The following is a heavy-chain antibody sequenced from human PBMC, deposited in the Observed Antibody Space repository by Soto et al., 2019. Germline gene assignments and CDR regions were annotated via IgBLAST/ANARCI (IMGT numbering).Heavy chain of an antibody. V-gene: IGHV3-23*01. Sequence: GGSLRLSCAASGFICSSYDVSWVRQAPGKGLEWVTTILVDGRTFYVDSVKGRFTISRDSSQNTVYLQMNSLTAGDTALYYCAKATATGGGAFDICGQGTMVTVSS. D-gene: IGHD2-8*02. CDR3: AKATATGGGAFDI. J-gene: IGHJ3*02. CDR2: ILVDGRT. CDR1: GFICSSYD.